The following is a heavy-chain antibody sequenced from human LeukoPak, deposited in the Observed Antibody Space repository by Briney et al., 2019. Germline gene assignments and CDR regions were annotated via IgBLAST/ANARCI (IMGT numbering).Heavy chain of an antibody. CDR1: GFTFSSYA. Sequence: GGSLRLSCAASGFTFSSYAMSWVRQAPGKGLEWVSAISGSGGSTYCADSVKGRFTISRDNSKNTLYLQMNSLRAEDTAVYYCAKGLPVLLWFGESLHWGQGTLVTVSS. CDR2: ISGSGGST. V-gene: IGHV3-23*01. D-gene: IGHD3-10*01. CDR3: AKGLPVLLWFGESLH. J-gene: IGHJ4*02.